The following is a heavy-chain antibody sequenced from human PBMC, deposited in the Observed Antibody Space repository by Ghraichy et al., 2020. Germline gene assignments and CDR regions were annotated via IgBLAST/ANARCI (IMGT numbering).Heavy chain of an antibody. J-gene: IGHJ4*02. V-gene: IGHV4-34*01. CDR2: INHSGST. CDR3: ARSHYYGSGSYYKRMGFDY. CDR1: GGSFSGYY. D-gene: IGHD3-10*01. Sequence: SQTLSLTCAVYGGSFSGYYWSWIRQPPGMGLEWIGEINHSGSTNYNPSLKSRVTISVDTSKNQFSLKLSSVTAADTAVYYCARSHYYGSGSYYKRMGFDYWGQGTLVTVSS.